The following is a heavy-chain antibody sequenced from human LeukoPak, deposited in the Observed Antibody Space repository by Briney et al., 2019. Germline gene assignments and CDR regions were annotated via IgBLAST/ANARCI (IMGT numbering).Heavy chain of an antibody. J-gene: IGHJ6*03. V-gene: IGHV4-39*07. D-gene: IGHD6-19*01. CDR1: GGSISSSSYY. Sequence: SETLSLTCTVSGGSISSSSYYWGWIRQPPGKGLEWIGSIYYSGSTYYNPSLKSRVTISVDTSKNQFSLKLSSVTAADTAVYYCARDLSSGWYGGYYYYMDVWGKGTTVTVSS. CDR3: ARDLSSGWYGGYYYYMDV. CDR2: IYYSGST.